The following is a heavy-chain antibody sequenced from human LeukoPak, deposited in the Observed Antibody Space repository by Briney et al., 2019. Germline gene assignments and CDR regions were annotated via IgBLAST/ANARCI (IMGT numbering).Heavy chain of an antibody. Sequence: ASVKVSCKASGYTFTSYDINWVRQATGQGLEWMGWMNPNSGNTGYAQKFQGRVTIARNTSISTAYMELSSLRSEDTAVYYCARGRREYYYYSYMDVWGKGTTVTVSS. D-gene: IGHD1-14*01. V-gene: IGHV1-8*03. CDR1: GYTFTSYD. CDR2: MNPNSGNT. J-gene: IGHJ6*03. CDR3: ARGRREYYYYSYMDV.